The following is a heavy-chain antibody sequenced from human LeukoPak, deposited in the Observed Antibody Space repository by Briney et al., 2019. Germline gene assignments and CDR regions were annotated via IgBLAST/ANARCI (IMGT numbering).Heavy chain of an antibody. CDR2: ISSSSSYT. D-gene: IGHD6-19*01. Sequence: GGSLRLSCAASGFTFSDYYMSWIRQAPGKGLEWVSYISSSSSYTNYADSVKGRFTISRDNAKNSLYLQVNSLRAEDTAVYYCARGRLRGTGWHIDYWGQGTLVTVSS. V-gene: IGHV3-11*06. CDR1: GFTFSDYY. J-gene: IGHJ4*02. CDR3: ARGRLRGTGWHIDY.